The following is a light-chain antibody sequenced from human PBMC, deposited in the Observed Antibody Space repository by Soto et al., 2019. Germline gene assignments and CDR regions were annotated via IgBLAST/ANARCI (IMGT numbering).Light chain of an antibody. CDR1: SSDVGDYNY. Sequence: QSVLTQPASVSGSPGQSVTISCTGTSSDVGDYNYVCWYQQHPGRAPKLLIFEVSNRPSGVSDRFSGSKSGNTASLIISGLQAEDEATYYCTSYTGKSSLYVFGTGTKVTVL. J-gene: IGLJ1*01. CDR2: EVS. V-gene: IGLV2-14*01. CDR3: TSYTGKSSLYV.